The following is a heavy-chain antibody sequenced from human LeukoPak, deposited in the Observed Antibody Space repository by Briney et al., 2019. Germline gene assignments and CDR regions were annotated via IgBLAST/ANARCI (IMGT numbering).Heavy chain of an antibody. D-gene: IGHD6-19*01. CDR1: GSTFSSYT. V-gene: IGHV1-69*06. J-gene: IGHJ6*03. Sequence: ASVKVSCKASGSTFSSYTITWVRQAPGQGREWMGGIIPIFGTSNYAQKFQGRVTINADKSTSTAYMELSSLRSEDTAVYYCARGQDIAVAGTDYYYYYYMDVWGKGTTVTVSS. CDR3: ARGQDIAVAGTDYYYYYYMDV. CDR2: IIPIFGTS.